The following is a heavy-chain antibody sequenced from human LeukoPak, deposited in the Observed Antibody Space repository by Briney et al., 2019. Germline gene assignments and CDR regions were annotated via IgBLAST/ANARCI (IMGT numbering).Heavy chain of an antibody. CDR2: IYYSGST. D-gene: IGHD3-10*01. Sequence: PSETLSLTCTVSGGSISSSSYYWGWIRQPPGKGLEWIGSIYYSGSTYYNPSLKSRVTISVDTSKNQFSLKLSSVTAADTAVYYCARHCGQGQGRNWFDPWGQGTLVTVSS. CDR3: ARHCGQGQGRNWFDP. V-gene: IGHV4-39*01. CDR1: GGSISSSSYY. J-gene: IGHJ5*02.